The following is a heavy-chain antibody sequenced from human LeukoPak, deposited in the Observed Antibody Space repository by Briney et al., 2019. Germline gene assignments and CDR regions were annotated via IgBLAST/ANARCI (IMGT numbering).Heavy chain of an antibody. CDR3: ARDTNGDYDFDY. D-gene: IGHD4-17*01. V-gene: IGHV3-30-3*01. J-gene: IGHJ4*02. Sequence: PGGSLRLSCAASGFTFSSYAMHWLRQAPGKGLEWVAVISYDGSNKYYADSVKGRFTISRDNSKNTLYLQMNSLRAEDTAVYYCARDTNGDYDFDYWGQGTLVTVSS. CDR2: ISYDGSNK. CDR1: GFTFSSYA.